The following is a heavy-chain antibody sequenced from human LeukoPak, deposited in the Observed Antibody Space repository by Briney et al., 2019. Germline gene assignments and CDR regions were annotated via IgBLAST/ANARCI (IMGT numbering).Heavy chain of an antibody. CDR2: ISSSSSYI. V-gene: IGHV3-21*01. CDR3: ATESIELATIPLGY. J-gene: IGHJ4*02. D-gene: IGHD5-24*01. CDR1: GFTFSSYS. Sequence: GGSLRLSCAASGFTFSSYSMNWVRQAPGKGLEWVSYISSSSSYIYYADSVKGRFTIPRDNAKNSLYLQMNSLRAEDTAVYYCATESIELATIPLGYWGQGTLVTVSS.